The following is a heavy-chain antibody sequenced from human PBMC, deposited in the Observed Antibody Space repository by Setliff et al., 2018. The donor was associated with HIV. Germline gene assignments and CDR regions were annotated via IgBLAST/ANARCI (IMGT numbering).Heavy chain of an antibody. CDR2: IYSGGTT. D-gene: IGHD3-3*01. CDR1: GFTVSSNY. V-gene: IGHV3-66*02. J-gene: IGHJ6*03. Sequence: LRLSCAASGFTVSSNYMSWVRQAPGKGLEWVSVIYSGGTTYYADSVKGRFTISRDNSKNTLYLQMNSLRTEDTAVYYCARDRVRITIFGVPSDPYYMDVWGKGTTVTVSS. CDR3: ARDRVRITIFGVPSDPYYMDV.